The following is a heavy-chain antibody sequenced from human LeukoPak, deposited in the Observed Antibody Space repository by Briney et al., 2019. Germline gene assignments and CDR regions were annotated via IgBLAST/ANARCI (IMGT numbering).Heavy chain of an antibody. CDR1: GYSFTSGHY. Sequence: SETLSLTCSFSGYSFTSGHYWGWIRQPPGKGLEWIGYIYHSGSTYYNPSLKSRVTISVDRSKNQFSLKLSSVTAADTAVYYCARTYGSGSYRTRWFDPWGQGTLVTVSS. V-gene: IGHV4-38-2*01. CDR3: ARTYGSGSYRTRWFDP. J-gene: IGHJ5*02. CDR2: IYHSGST. D-gene: IGHD3-10*01.